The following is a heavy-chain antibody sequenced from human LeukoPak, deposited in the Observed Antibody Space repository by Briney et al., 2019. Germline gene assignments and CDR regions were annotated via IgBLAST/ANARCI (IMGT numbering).Heavy chain of an antibody. D-gene: IGHD5-18*01. CDR1: GYTLTGYY. V-gene: IGHV1-2*02. J-gene: IGHJ4*02. Sequence: GASVKVSCKASGYTLTGYYMHCMRQAPGQGLEWMGWINPNSGGTNHAQKFQGRVTMTRDTSISTAYMELSRLRSDDTAVYYCARVRGKRGYSYGYKDYWGQGTLVTVSS. CDR2: INPNSGGT. CDR3: ARVRGKRGYSYGYKDY.